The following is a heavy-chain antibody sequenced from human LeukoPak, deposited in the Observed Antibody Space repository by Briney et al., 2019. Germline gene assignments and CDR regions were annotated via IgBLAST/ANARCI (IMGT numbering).Heavy chain of an antibody. CDR2: INHSGST. Sequence: SETLSLTCAVYGGSFSGYYWSWIRQPPGKGLEWIGEINHSGSTNYNPSLKSRVTISVDTSKNQFSLKLSSVTAEDTAVYYCARGSRWFDPWGQGTLVTVSS. CDR1: GGSFSGYY. CDR3: ARGSRWFDP. J-gene: IGHJ5*02. V-gene: IGHV4-34*01.